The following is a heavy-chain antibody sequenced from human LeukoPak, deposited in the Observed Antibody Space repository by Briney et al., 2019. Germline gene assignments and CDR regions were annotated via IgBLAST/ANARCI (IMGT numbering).Heavy chain of an antibody. D-gene: IGHD3-10*01. J-gene: IGHJ4*02. V-gene: IGHV1-69*13. CDR3: APYYYGSGSSESFDY. CDR2: IIPFFGTA. Sequence: ASVKVSCKASGGTFSSHAISWVRQAPGQGLEWMGGIIPFFGTANYAQKFQGRVTITADESTSTAYMELSSLRSEDTAVYYCAPYYYGSGSSESFDYWGQGTLVTVSS. CDR1: GGTFSSHA.